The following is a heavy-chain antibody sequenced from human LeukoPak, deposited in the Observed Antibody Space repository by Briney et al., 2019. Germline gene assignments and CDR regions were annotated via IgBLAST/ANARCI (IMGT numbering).Heavy chain of an antibody. CDR1: GYTFTSYG. V-gene: IGHV1-18*01. D-gene: IGHD3-22*01. Sequence: ASVKVSCKASGYTFTSYGISWVRQAPGQGLEWMGWISAYNGNTNYAQKLQGRVTMTTDTSTSTAYMELRSLRSDDTAVYYCARDNSDIGAYYWWFDPWGQGTLVTVSS. CDR3: ARDNSDIGAYYWWFDP. CDR2: ISAYNGNT. J-gene: IGHJ5*02.